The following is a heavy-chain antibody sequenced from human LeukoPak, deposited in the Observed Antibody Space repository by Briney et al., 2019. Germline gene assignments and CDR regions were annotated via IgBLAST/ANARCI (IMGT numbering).Heavy chain of an antibody. CDR2: ISGSGGST. CDR1: GFTFSNYA. D-gene: IGHD5-12*01. V-gene: IGHV3-23*01. CDR3: ARDQGYSGYDSPDYYMDV. J-gene: IGHJ6*03. Sequence: GSLRLSCAASGFTFSNYAMSWVRQAPGKGLEWVSAISGSGGSTYYADSVKGRFTISRDNAKNSLYLQMNSLRAEDTAVYYCARDQGYSGYDSPDYYMDVWGKGTTVTISS.